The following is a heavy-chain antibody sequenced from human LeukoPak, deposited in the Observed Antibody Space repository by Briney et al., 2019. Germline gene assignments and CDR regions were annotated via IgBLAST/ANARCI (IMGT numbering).Heavy chain of an antibody. CDR1: GGSISFYH. D-gene: IGHD5-12*01. V-gene: IGHV4-59*01. Sequence: MASETLSLTCTVSGGSISFYHWSWIRQPPGKGLEWIGYVSYTGSTNYNPSLKSRVTISVDTSKNQFSLKLSSVTAADTAVYYCARGGSGYDAFDIWGQGTMVTVSS. J-gene: IGHJ3*02. CDR3: ARGGSGYDAFDI. CDR2: VSYTGST.